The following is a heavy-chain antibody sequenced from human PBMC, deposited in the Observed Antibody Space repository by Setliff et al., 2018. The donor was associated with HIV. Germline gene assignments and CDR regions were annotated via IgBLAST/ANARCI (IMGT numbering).Heavy chain of an antibody. V-gene: IGHV6-1*01. CDR3: ARGGDWDYNYYMDV. CDR2: TYYRSKWNS. Sequence: PSQTLSLTCAISGDSVSSKSAAWNWLRQSPSRGLEWLGRTYYRSKWNSDYAPSVKSRVTINPDTSKNKFSLQLNSVTPEDTAVYFCARGGDWDYNYYMDVWDKGTTVTVSS. CDR1: GDSVSSKSAA. D-gene: IGHD3-16*01. J-gene: IGHJ6*03.